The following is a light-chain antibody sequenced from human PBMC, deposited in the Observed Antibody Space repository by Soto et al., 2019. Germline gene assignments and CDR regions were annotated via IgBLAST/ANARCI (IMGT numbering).Light chain of an antibody. Sequence: QSVLTQPRSVSGPPGQSVSISCSGTSSDVGTYNYVSWYQQHPHKAPKLMIYDVTKRPSGVPDRFSGSKSGNPASLTISGLQAEDEADYYCCSYAGGYTHAVFGGGTKLTVL. J-gene: IGLJ2*01. CDR3: CSYAGGYTHAV. CDR2: DVT. V-gene: IGLV2-11*01. CDR1: SSDVGTYNY.